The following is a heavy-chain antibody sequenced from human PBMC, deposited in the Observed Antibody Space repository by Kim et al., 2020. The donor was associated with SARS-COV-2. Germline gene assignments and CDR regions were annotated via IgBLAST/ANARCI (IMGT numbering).Heavy chain of an antibody. D-gene: IGHD1-26*01. CDR1: GGSFSGYY. CDR2: INHSGST. CDR3: ARGGAGWDLNYGMDV. V-gene: IGHV4-34*01. Sequence: PETLSLTCAVYGGSFSGYYWSWIRQLPGKGLEWIGKINHSGSTNYNPSLKSRVTISVNTSKTQFSLKLSSLTAADTAVYYCARGGAGWDLNYGMDVWGQGTTVTVSS. J-gene: IGHJ6*02.